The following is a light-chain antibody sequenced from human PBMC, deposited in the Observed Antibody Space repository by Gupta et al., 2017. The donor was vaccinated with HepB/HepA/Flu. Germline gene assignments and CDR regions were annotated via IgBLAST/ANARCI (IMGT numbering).Light chain of an antibody. CDR1: KLGDKY. CDR2: QDR. CDR3: QAWDSSTLV. V-gene: IGLV3-1*01. J-gene: IGLJ2*01. Sequence: SYELTQPPSVSVSPGQTASITCSGDKLGDKYASWYQQKPGQSPVLVIYQDRKRPSGIPERFSGSNSGNTATLTISGTEAMDEDYYYWQAWDSSTLVFGGGTNLTVL.